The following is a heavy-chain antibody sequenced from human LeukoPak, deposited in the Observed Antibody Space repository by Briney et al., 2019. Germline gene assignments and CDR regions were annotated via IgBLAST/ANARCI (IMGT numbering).Heavy chain of an antibody. Sequence: SQTLSLTCAISGDSVSSNSAAWNWIRQSPSRGLEWLGRTYYRSKWYNDYAVSVKSRITINPDTSKNQFSLQLNSVTPEDTAVYYCARGVLNDYGDYGGYYYYGMDVWGQGTTVTVSS. CDR1: GDSVSSNSAA. V-gene: IGHV6-1*01. CDR3: ARGVLNDYGDYGGYYYYGMDV. D-gene: IGHD4-17*01. CDR2: TYYRSKWYN. J-gene: IGHJ6*02.